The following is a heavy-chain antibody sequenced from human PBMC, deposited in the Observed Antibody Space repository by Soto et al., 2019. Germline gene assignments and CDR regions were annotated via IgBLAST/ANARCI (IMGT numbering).Heavy chain of an antibody. D-gene: IGHD6-13*01. J-gene: IGHJ4*02. CDR1: GGSFSGYY. CDR2: INHSGST. CDR3: ARSWYLGHFPLAGFDY. V-gene: IGHV4-34*01. Sequence: QVQLQQWGAGLLKPSETLSLTCAVYGGSFSGYYWSWIRQPPGKGLEWIGEINHSGSTNYNPSLKSRVTISVDTSKNQFSLKLSSVTAADTAVYYCARSWYLGHFPLAGFDYWGQGTLVTVSS.